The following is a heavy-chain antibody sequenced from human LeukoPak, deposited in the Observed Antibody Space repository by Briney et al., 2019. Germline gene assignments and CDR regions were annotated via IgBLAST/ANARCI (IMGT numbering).Heavy chain of an antibody. V-gene: IGHV3-74*01. Sequence: GGSLRLSCAASGFTFSSYWMHWVRQVPGKGLVWVSRINDDGSSTTYADSVKGRFTISRDNAKNTLYLQMNSLRADDTAVYYCARVWGNNWFDPWGQGTLVTVSS. CDR1: GFTFSSYW. D-gene: IGHD3-16*01. CDR3: ARVWGNNWFDP. CDR2: INDDGSST. J-gene: IGHJ5*02.